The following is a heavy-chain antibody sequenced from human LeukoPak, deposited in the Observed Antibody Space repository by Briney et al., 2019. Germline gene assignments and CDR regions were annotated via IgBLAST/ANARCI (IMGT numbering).Heavy chain of an antibody. D-gene: IGHD3-10*01. CDR3: ARDLSGYYFDY. J-gene: IGHJ4*02. V-gene: IGHV1-18*04. Sequence: ASVKVSRKASGYTFTSYTISWVRQAPGQGLEWMGGISAYNGNTNYAQKFQGRVTMTTDTSTTTAYMELRSLRSDDTAVYYCARDLSGYYFDYWGQGTLVTVSS. CDR1: GYTFTSYT. CDR2: ISAYNGNT.